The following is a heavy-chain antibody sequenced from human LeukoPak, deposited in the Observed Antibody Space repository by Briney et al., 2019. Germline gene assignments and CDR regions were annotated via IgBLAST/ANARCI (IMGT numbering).Heavy chain of an antibody. Sequence: GGSLRLSCAASGFTFASSWMNWIRQAPGKGLEWVANINEDGSAKYYVDSVKGRFTISRDDTKNSLYLQMNSLRAEDTAVYHCARDPMDIWGQGTMVTVSS. CDR3: ARDPMDI. CDR1: GFTFASSW. V-gene: IGHV3-7*01. J-gene: IGHJ3*02. CDR2: INEDGSAK.